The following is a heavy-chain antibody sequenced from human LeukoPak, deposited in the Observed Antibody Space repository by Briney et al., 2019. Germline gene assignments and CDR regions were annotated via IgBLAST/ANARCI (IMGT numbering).Heavy chain of an antibody. CDR1: GFTFSSYG. CDR3: AKDKDTGSYLIDY. CDR2: IRYDGSNK. Sequence: GGSLRLSCGASGFTFSSYGMHWVRQAPGKGLEWVAFIRYDGSNKYYADSVKGRFTISRDNSKNSLYLQMNSLRPEDTAFYYCAKDKDTGSYLIDYWGQGTLVTVSS. J-gene: IGHJ4*02. D-gene: IGHD1-26*01. V-gene: IGHV3-30*02.